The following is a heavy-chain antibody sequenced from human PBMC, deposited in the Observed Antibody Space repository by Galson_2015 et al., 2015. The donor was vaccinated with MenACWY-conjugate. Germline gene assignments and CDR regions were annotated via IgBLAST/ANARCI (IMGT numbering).Heavy chain of an antibody. V-gene: IGHV3-48*02. CDR3: ARRQRIIAYAVDGGVDAVDV. Sequence: SLRLSCAASGFNLNFYALNWVRQAPGKGLEWISFISLSGSTVHYADSVKGRFNISRDHAKKSLFLQMNSLRDEDTAVYFCARRQRIIAYAVDGGVDAVDVWGQGTTVIVSS. D-gene: IGHD3-16*01. CDR1: GFNLNFYA. J-gene: IGHJ6*02. CDR2: ISLSGSTV.